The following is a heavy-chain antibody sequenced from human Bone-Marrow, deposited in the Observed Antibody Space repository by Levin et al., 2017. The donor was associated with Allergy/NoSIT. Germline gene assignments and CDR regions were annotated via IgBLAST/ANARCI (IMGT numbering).Heavy chain of an antibody. V-gene: IGHV4-30-4*01. CDR2: IYYSGAT. J-gene: IGHJ3*01. Sequence: SETLSLTCTVSGGSITSGDSYWSWIRQSPERGLEWIGYIYYSGATYYNPSLESRFRISIDTSKNQFSLQLTSVTAADTAIYFCAKGFIVGTIFDAFDLWGQGTKVTVSS. CDR1: GGSITSGDSY. CDR3: AKGFIVGTIFDAFDL. D-gene: IGHD5-12*01.